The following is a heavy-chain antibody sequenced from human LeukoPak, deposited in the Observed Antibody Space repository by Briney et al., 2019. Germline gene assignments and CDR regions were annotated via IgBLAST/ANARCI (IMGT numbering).Heavy chain of an antibody. J-gene: IGHJ4*02. D-gene: IGHD1-26*01. CDR3: ASGGSYSDYFDY. Sequence: SETLSLTCTVSGGSISSYYWSWIRQPAGKGLEWIGRIYTSGSTNYNPSLKSRVTMSVDTSKNQFSLKLSSVTAADTAVYYCASGGSYSDYFDYWGQGTLVTVSS. CDR2: IYTSGST. CDR1: GGSISSYY. V-gene: IGHV4-4*07.